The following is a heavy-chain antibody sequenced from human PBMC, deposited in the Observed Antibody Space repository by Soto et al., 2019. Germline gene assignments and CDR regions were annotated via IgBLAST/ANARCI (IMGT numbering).Heavy chain of an antibody. CDR1: GGSFSDYY. V-gene: IGHV4-34*01. CDR3: ATIKPNY. Sequence: SETLSLTCAVYGGSFSDYYWSWIRQPPGKGLEWIGEIHHTGSTKYNPSLKSRVTISVDTSKNQFSLKLSSVTAADTAVYYCATIKPNYWGQGSLVTVS. CDR2: IHHTGST. J-gene: IGHJ4*02.